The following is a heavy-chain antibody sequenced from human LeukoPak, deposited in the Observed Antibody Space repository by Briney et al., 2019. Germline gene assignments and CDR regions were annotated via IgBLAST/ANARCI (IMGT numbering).Heavy chain of an antibody. CDR2: ISSSGSTI. CDR3: ARDAKTYYYDSSGYHHYWYFDL. CDR1: GFTFSSYE. J-gene: IGHJ2*01. D-gene: IGHD3-22*01. Sequence: PGGSLRLSCAASGFTFSSYEMNWVRQAPGKGLEWVSYISSSGSTIYYADSVKGRFTISRDNAKNSLYLQMNSLRAEDTAVYYCARDAKTYYYDSSGYHHYWYFDLWGRGTLVTVSS. V-gene: IGHV3-48*03.